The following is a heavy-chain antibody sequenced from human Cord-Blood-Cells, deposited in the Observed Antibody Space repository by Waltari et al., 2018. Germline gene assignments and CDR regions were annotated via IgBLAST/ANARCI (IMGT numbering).Heavy chain of an antibody. Sequence: QVQLQESGPGLVKPSETLSLTCTVPGGSISSSYWRWIRQPPGKGLEWIGYIYYSGSTNYNPSLKSRVTISGDTSKNQFSLKLSSVTAADTAVYYCARTCYPYYFDYWGQGTLVTVSS. J-gene: IGHJ4*02. V-gene: IGHV4-59*01. CDR3: ARTCYPYYFDY. D-gene: IGHD2-15*01. CDR2: IYYSGST. CDR1: GGSISSSY.